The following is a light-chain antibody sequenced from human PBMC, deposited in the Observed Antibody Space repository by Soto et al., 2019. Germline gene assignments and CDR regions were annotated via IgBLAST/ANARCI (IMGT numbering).Light chain of an antibody. CDR2: DAS. Sequence: EIVWTQSPATLSLSPGERATLSCRASQSVSSYLAWYQQKPGQAPRLLIYDASNRATGIPARFSGSGSGTDFTLTISSLEPEEFAVYYCQQRSNWLLTFGGGTKVEIK. J-gene: IGKJ4*01. CDR1: QSVSSY. V-gene: IGKV3-11*01. CDR3: QQRSNWLLT.